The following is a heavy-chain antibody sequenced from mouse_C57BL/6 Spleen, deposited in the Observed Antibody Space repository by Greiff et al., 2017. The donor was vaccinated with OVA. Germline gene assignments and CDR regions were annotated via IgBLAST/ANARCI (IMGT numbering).Heavy chain of an antibody. Sequence: VQLQQSGAELVRPGSSVKLSCKASGYTFTSYWMDWVKQRPGQGLEWIGNIYPSDSETHYNQKFKDKATLTVDKSSSTAYMQLSSLTSEDSAVYYCARSLGLGGGYYFDYWGQGTTLTVSS. D-gene: IGHD4-1*01. J-gene: IGHJ2*01. CDR1: GYTFTSYW. CDR3: ARSLGLGGGYYFDY. CDR2: IYPSDSET. V-gene: IGHV1-61*01.